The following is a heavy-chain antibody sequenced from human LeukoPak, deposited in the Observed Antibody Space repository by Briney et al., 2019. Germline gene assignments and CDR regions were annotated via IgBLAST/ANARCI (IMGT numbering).Heavy chain of an antibody. V-gene: IGHV1-8*01. CDR3: ARGPRFDP. CDR1: GYTFTIYE. J-gene: IGHJ5*02. Sequence: GASVKVSCKASGYTFTIYEFNWVRQAPGQGLEWLGYISPDTGNTGYAQKFQGRVTMTRDTSISTAYMELSSLTSEDTAVYYCARGPRFDPWGQGTLDTVSS. CDR2: ISPDTGNT.